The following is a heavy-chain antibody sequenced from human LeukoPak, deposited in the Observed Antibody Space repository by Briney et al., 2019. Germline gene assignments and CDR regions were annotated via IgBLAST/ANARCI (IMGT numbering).Heavy chain of an antibody. CDR3: AKGSSIVGERD. CDR1: GFTFSSYS. CDR2: ISGSGGST. V-gene: IGHV3-23*01. J-gene: IGHJ4*02. Sequence: GGSLRLSCAASGFTFSSYSMNWVRQAPGKGLEWVSAISGSGGSTYYADSVKGRFTISRDNSKNTLYLQMDSLRAEDTAIYFCAKGSSIVGERDWGQGTLVTVSS. D-gene: IGHD1-26*01.